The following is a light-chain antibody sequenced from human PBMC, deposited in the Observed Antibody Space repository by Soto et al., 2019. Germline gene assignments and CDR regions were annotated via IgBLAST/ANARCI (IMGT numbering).Light chain of an antibody. Sequence: DIQMTQSPSSLSASIGDRITITCRASQGISNYVAWYQQKPGKVPKLLIYAASTLESGVPSRFSGSGSGTDFTLTISCLQPEDVATYYCQKCDSAPFTFGPGTKVNIK. CDR2: AAS. V-gene: IGKV1-27*01. J-gene: IGKJ3*01. CDR3: QKCDSAPFT. CDR1: QGISNY.